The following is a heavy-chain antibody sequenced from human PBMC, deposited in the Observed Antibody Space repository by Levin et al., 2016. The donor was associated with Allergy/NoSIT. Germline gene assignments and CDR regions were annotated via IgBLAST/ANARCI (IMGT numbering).Heavy chain of an antibody. V-gene: IGHV3-69-1*01. J-gene: IGHJ5*02. Sequence: WIRQPPGKGLEWVSSISSSSYIYYADSVKGRFTISRDNAKNSLYLQMNSLRAEDTAVYYCARRGYYDSSGLNWFDPWGQGTLVTVSS. D-gene: IGHD3-22*01. CDR2: ISSSSYI. CDR3: ARRGYYDSSGLNWFDP.